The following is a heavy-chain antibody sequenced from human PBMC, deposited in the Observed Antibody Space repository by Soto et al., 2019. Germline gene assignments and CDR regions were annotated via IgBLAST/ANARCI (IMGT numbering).Heavy chain of an antibody. CDR1: GFTFSTYA. V-gene: IGHV3-30-3*01. CDR3: AKDGGGYNYGYVMLDKYYYGMDV. D-gene: IGHD5-18*01. CDR2: ISYDGTNK. Sequence: QVQLVESGGGVVQPGRSLRLSCAASGFTFSTYAMHWVRQAPGKGLEWVAVISYDGTNKYYADSVRGRFTISRDNSKNKLFLQMNSLRAEDKAVYYCAKDGGGYNYGYVMLDKYYYGMDVWGQGTTVTVSS. J-gene: IGHJ6*02.